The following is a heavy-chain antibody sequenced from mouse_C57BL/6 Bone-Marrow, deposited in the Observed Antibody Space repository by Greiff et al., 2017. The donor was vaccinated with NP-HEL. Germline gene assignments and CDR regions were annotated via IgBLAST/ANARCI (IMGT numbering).Heavy chain of an antibody. CDR2: ICNRSGNT. V-gene: IGHV1-81*01. D-gene: IGHD2-1*01. Sequence: QVQLQQSGAELARPGASVKLSCKASGYTFTSYGISWVKQRTGQGLEWIGEICNRSGNTYYNENFTGKATLTADKPSSTAYMELRSLTSEDSAVYFCARCYYANYVFYFDYWGQGTTLTVSS. J-gene: IGHJ2*01. CDR3: ARCYYANYVFYFDY. CDR1: GYTFTSYG.